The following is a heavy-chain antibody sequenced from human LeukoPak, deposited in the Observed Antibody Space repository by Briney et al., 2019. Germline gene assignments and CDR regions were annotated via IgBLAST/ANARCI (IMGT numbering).Heavy chain of an antibody. CDR2: INPNSGGT. J-gene: IGHJ4*02. CDR3: ARGVSIAVAGVDY. V-gene: IGHV1-2*02. D-gene: IGHD6-19*01. CDR1: GYSFTDYY. Sequence: ASVKVSCKASGYSFTDYYMHWVRQAPGQGLEWMGWINPNSGGTNYAQKFQGRVTMARDTSISTAYMELSRLTSDDTAVYYCARGVSIAVAGVDYWGQGTLVTVSS.